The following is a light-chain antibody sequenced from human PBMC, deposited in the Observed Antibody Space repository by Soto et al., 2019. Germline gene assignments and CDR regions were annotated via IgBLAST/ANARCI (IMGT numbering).Light chain of an antibody. Sequence: EIVMTQSPAILSVSPGERATLSCRASQSVSSNLAWYQQKPGQTPRLLIYGASTRATGIPARFSGSGSGTEFTLTISSLQSEDFAIYYCQQYNNWLMLSFGGGTKVHIK. CDR3: QQYNNWLMLS. CDR1: QSVSSN. V-gene: IGKV3-15*01. CDR2: GAS. J-gene: IGKJ4*01.